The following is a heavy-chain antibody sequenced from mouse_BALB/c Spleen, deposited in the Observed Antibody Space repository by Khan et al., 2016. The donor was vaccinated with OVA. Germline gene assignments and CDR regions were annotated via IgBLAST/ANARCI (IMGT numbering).Heavy chain of an antibody. V-gene: IGHV2-6-4*01. J-gene: IGHJ4*01. CDR2: IWGGGGT. CDR1: GFSLSRYN. CDR3: ARAYYGYDGYYAMDC. Sequence: QVQLKQSGPGLVAPSQSLSITCTVSGFSLSRYNIHWVRQPPGKGLEWLGMIWGGGGTDYNSTLKSRLSISKDNSKSQVFLKMNSLQTEDTAMYYCARAYYGYDGYYAMDCWGQGTSVTVSS. D-gene: IGHD2-14*01.